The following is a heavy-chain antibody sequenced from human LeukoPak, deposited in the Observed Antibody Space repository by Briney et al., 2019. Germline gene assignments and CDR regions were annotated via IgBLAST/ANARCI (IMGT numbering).Heavy chain of an antibody. CDR1: GGSISSFY. J-gene: IGHJ4*02. CDR3: ARHSSNFYFDY. Sequence: SETLSLTCIVSGGSISSFYWSWIRQPPGKGLEWIGSFYYGGSANYNPSLKSRITISVDTSKNQFSLRLASVTAADTAVYYCARHSSNFYFDYWGQGSLVTVSS. CDR2: FYYGGSA. V-gene: IGHV4-59*08. D-gene: IGHD1-1*01.